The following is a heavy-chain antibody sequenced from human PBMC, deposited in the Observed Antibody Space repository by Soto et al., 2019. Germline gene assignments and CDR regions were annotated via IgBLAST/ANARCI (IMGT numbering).Heavy chain of an antibody. D-gene: IGHD6-19*01. CDR2: IYSGGST. Sequence: EVQLVESGGGLIQPGGSLRLSCAASGFTVSNYYMSWVRQAPGKGLEWVSVIYSGGSTYYADSVKGRLTISRDNSKNTLYLHMNSLRAEDTAVYYCARTPYRSGWSFDYWGQGTLVTVSS. CDR3: ARTPYRSGWSFDY. J-gene: IGHJ4*02. CDR1: GFTVSNYY. V-gene: IGHV3-53*01.